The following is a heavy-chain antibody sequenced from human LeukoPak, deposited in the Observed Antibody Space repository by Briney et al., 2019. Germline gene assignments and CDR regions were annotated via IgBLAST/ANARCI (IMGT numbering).Heavy chain of an antibody. CDR3: ARAPVATIVFWYYFDY. Sequence: ASVKVSCEASVYTFTGYYMHWVRQAPGQGLEWMGWINPNSGGTNYAQKFQGRVTMTRDTSISTAYMELSRLRSDDTAVYYCARAPVATIVFWYYFDYWGQGALVAVSS. J-gene: IGHJ4*02. CDR1: VYTFTGYY. V-gene: IGHV1-2*02. CDR2: INPNSGGT. D-gene: IGHD5-12*01.